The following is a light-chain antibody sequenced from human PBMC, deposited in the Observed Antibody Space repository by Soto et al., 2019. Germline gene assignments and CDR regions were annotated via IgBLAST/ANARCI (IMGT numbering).Light chain of an antibody. CDR3: QQYNYWPRT. J-gene: IGKJ2*01. Sequence: EIVMTQSPATLSVSPGERATLSCRASQTVGSNLAWYQQKRGQAPRLLIYDASTMATGIPARFSGSGSGTDFPLTISSLQSEDFALYYCQQYNYWPRTFGQGSKLEIK. CDR2: DAS. V-gene: IGKV3D-15*01. CDR1: QTVGSN.